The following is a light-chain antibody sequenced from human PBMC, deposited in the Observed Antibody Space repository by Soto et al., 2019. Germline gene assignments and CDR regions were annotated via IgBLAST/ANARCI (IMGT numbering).Light chain of an antibody. CDR3: QQRSNWGYT. Sequence: EIVLTQSPATLSLSPGERATLSCRARQSVSSYLAWYPQKPGQAPRLLIYDASNRATGIPARFSGSGSGTDFTLTISSLEPEDCAGYCCQQRSNWGYTFGHGTKLEIK. J-gene: IGKJ2*01. CDR2: DAS. V-gene: IGKV3-11*01. CDR1: QSVSSY.